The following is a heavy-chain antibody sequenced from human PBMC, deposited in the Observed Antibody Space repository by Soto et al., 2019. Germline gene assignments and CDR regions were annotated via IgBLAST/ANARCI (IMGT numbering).Heavy chain of an antibody. V-gene: IGHV4-59*08. J-gene: IGHJ6*02. CDR1: SDSISTHN. D-gene: IGHD1-26*01. CDR3: VRQGIGSQHGLVDV. CDR2: IYSGGST. Sequence: QVLLQESGPGLVKPSETLSLTCIVSSDSISTHNWSWIRQTPEKGLEWIGYIYSGGSTGYNPSLESRVTISMDTSTKQLSLRLNSVTAADTAVYYCVRQGIGSQHGLVDVWGQGTTVTVSS.